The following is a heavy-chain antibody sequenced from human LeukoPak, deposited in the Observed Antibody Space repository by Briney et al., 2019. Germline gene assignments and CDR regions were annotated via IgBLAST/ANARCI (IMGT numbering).Heavy chain of an antibody. D-gene: IGHD1-26*01. CDR3: ARDEGGGSYFFDY. CDR2: IGDSSSYI. J-gene: IGHJ4*02. CDR1: GFTFSSYA. V-gene: IGHV3-21*01. Sequence: GGSLRLSCAASGFTFSSYAMNWVRPAPGKGLEWVSSIGDSSSYIFYADPVKGRFTISRDNAMNSLYLQMNSLRAEDTAVYYCARDEGGGSYFFDYWGQGSLVTVSS.